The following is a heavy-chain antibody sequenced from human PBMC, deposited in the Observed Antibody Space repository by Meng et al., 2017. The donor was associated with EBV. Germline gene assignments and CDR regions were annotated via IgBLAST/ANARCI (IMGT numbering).Heavy chain of an antibody. J-gene: IGHJ4*02. CDR2: IYWDDAK. CDR3: AHSKYYSDSGGYWDYFDD. Sequence: QITLKDSCPTLVNPTQTLPLTCTFSGISLTTSGVGVGWIRQPPGKALEWLAVIYWDDAKRYSPSLKNRLTITKDTSKNQVVLTMTNMDPVDTATYFCAHSKYYSDSGGYWDYFDDWGQGTLVTVSS. D-gene: IGHD3-10*01. CDR1: GISLTTSGVG. V-gene: IGHV2-5*02.